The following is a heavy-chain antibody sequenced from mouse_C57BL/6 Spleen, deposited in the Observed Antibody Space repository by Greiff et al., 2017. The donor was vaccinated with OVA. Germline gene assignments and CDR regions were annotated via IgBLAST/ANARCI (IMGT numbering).Heavy chain of an antibody. D-gene: IGHD1-1*01. J-gene: IGHJ2*01. Sequence: DVKLVESGGGLVKPGGSLKLSCAASGFTFSDYGMHWVRQAPEQGLEWVAYISSGSSTIYYADTVKGRFTISRDNAKNTLFLQMTSLRSEDTAMYYCARPDYYGSSFDYWGQGTTLTVSS. CDR3: ARPDYYGSSFDY. CDR1: GFTFSDYG. CDR2: ISSGSSTI. V-gene: IGHV5-17*01.